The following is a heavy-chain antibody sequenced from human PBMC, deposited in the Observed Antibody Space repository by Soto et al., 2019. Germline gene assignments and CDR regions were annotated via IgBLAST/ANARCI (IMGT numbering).Heavy chain of an antibody. CDR3: ARGSTYYGLGI. D-gene: IGHD3-10*01. CDR2: IYSTGTT. CDR1: GGSITSPGRF. V-gene: IGHV4-30-4*08. J-gene: IGHJ4*02. Sequence: PSETLSLTCSVSGGSITSPGRFWTWVRQHPGKGLEWIANIYSTGTTDYNPSLESRVNISADTSKNQFSLSLSSVTAADTAVYYCARGSTYYGLGIWGQGTLVTVSS.